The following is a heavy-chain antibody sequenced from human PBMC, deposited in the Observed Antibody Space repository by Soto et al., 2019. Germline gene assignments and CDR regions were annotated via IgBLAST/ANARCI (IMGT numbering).Heavy chain of an antibody. D-gene: IGHD3-22*01. CDR3: ARARPTANYYDSSGYCFYGMDV. CDR1: VGTLSSNA. J-gene: IGHJ6*02. V-gene: IGHV1-69*13. Sequence: GASVKVSCKASVGTLSSNAISWVRQAPRQGLEWMGGIIPIFGTANYAQKFQGRVTITADESTSTAYMELSSLRSEDTAVYYCARARPTANYYDSSGYCFYGMDVWGQGTTVTVSS. CDR2: IIPIFGTA.